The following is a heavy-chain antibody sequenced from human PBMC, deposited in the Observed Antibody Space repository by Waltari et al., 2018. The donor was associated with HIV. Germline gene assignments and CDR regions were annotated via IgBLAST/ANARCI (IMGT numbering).Heavy chain of an antibody. Sequence: QVHLVQSGSELKKPGASVKVSCKASGYTFTNFAMNWVRQAPGQGLEWMGWINTKTGNPTYAQGFTGRFVFALDTSVTTAYLQISSLKAEDTAVYYCGRGPGRSVDYWGQGTLVTVSS. D-gene: IGHD3-10*01. J-gene: IGHJ4*02. V-gene: IGHV7-4-1*02. CDR3: GRGPGRSVDY. CDR1: GYTFTNFA. CDR2: INTKTGNP.